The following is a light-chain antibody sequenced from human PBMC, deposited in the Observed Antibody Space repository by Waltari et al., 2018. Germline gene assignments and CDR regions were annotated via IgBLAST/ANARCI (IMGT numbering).Light chain of an antibody. CDR2: GAS. CDR3: QKYDRLPAT. Sequence: EIVLTQSPGTLSLSPGERGTLSCRTSQSVSRFLAWYQQKPGQAPRLLIYGASTRATGIPDRFSGSGSGTDFSLTISRPEPEDFAVYYCQKYDRLPATFGQGTKVEIK. J-gene: IGKJ1*01. CDR1: QSVSRF. V-gene: IGKV3-20*01.